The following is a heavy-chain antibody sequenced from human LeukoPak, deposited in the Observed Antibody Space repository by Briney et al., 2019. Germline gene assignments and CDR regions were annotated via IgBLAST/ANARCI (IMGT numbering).Heavy chain of an antibody. J-gene: IGHJ5*02. V-gene: IGHV1-2*02. CDR2: INPNSGGT. D-gene: IGHD6-19*01. CDR1: GYTFTDYF. CDR3: ARDVGITVADSFDP. Sequence: ASVKVSCKASGYTFTDYFLHWVRQAPGQGLEWMGWINPNSGGTNYAQKFQGRVTMTTDTSTSTAYMELRGLRSDDTAMYYCARDVGITVADSFDPWGQGTLVTVSS.